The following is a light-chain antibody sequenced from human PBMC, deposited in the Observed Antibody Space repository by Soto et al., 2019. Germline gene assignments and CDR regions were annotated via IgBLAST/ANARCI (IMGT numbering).Light chain of an antibody. J-gene: IGLJ2*01. CDR3: ISYTSTNTRV. Sequence: QSALTQPASVSGSPGQSITISCTGTSSDVGGYNFVSWYQQHPGKTPKLMIYEVSNRPSGVSNRFSGSKSGNTASLTISGLQAEDEADYYCISYTSTNTRVFGGGTQLTVL. V-gene: IGLV2-14*01. CDR1: SSDVGGYNF. CDR2: EVS.